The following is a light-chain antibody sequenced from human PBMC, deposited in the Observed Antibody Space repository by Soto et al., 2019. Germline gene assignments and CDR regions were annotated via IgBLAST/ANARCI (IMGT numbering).Light chain of an antibody. CDR1: QSVRNNY. Sequence: EIVLTQSPGTLSLPPGERATLSCRASQSVRNNYLAWYQQRPGQAPRLLFHGASNRATGIPDRFSGSGSGTDFTLTISRLEPEDFAVYYCQQYGNSPQTFGQGTKLEIK. V-gene: IGKV3-20*01. J-gene: IGKJ2*01. CDR3: QQYGNSPQT. CDR2: GAS.